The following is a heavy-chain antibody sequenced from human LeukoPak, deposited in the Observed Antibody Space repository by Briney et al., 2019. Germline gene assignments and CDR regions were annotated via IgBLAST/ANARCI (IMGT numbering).Heavy chain of an antibody. D-gene: IGHD3-16*01. CDR1: GYTFTGYY. CDR3: ALDTFISSV. J-gene: IGHJ4*02. CDR2: MNPNSGNT. Sequence: GASVKVSCKASGYTFTGYYMHWVRRAPGQGLEWMGWMNPNSGNTGYAQKFQGRVTITRNTSISTAYMELSSLRSEDTAVYYCALDTFISSVWGQGTLVTVPS. V-gene: IGHV1-8*03.